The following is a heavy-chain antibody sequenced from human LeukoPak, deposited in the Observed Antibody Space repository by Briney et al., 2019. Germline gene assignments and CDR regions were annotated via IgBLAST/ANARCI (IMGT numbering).Heavy chain of an antibody. Sequence: PGGSLRLSCAASGFTVSSNYMSWVRQAPRKGLEWVSVIYAGGSTYYADSVEGRFTISRDSSKNTLYLQMNSLRAEDTAVYYCARSLRARSPFDYWGQGTLVTVSS. CDR1: GFTVSSNY. V-gene: IGHV3-66*01. J-gene: IGHJ4*02. D-gene: IGHD3-16*01. CDR2: IYAGGST. CDR3: ARSLRARSPFDY.